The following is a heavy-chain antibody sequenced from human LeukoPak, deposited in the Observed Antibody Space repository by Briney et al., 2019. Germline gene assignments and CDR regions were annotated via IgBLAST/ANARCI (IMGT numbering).Heavy chain of an antibody. J-gene: IGHJ6*04. CDR3: ARDPFPVTTFQDV. CDR1: GYTFTSYY. CDR2: INPNSGGT. D-gene: IGHD4-17*01. V-gene: IGHV1-2*02. Sequence: GASVKVSCKASGYTFTSYYMHWVRQAPGQGLEWMGWINPNSGGTNYAQKFQGRVTMTRDTSISTACMELSRLRSDDTAVYYCARDPFPVTTFQDVWGKGTTVTISS.